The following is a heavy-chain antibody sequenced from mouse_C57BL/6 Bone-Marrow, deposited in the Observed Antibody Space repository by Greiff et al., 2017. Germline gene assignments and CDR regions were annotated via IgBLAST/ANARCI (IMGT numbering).Heavy chain of an antibody. CDR3: SRQYCGSHDY. CDR2: IYPRGGNT. J-gene: IGHJ2*01. V-gene: IGHV1-81*01. Sequence: VQLQQSGAELARPGASVKLSCKASGYTFTSYDISWVKQRTGQSLEWIGEIYPRGGNTYYTETFKGQATLTADKSSSTAYMELRSLTSEDSAVYFCSRQYCGSHDYWGQGTTLTVSS. CDR1: GYTFTSYD. D-gene: IGHD1-1*01.